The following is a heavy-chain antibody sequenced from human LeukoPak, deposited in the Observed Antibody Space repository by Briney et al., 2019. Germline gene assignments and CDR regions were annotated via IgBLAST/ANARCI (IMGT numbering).Heavy chain of an antibody. V-gene: IGHV3-7*03. J-gene: IGHJ4*02. CDR1: GFTFSSYW. Sequence: PGGSLRLSCAASGFTFSSYWMSWVRQAPGKGLEWVANIKQDESEKSYVDSVKGRFTISRDNAKNSLYLQMNSLRAEDTAVYFCARRSGVAVAGAFDYWGQGTLVTVSS. D-gene: IGHD6-19*01. CDR2: IKQDESEK. CDR3: ARRSGVAVAGAFDY.